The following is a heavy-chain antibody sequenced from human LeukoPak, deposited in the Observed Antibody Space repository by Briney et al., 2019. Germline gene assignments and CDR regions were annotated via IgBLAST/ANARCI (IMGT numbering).Heavy chain of an antibody. CDR2: IYYSGST. CDR1: GGSISSSSYY. J-gene: IGHJ4*02. V-gene: IGHV4-39*01. CDR3: ARCASGSYFAY. D-gene: IGHD1-26*01. Sequence: SETLSLTCTVSGGSISSSSYYWGWIRQPPGKGLEWIGSIYYSGSTYYNPSLKSRVTISVDTSKNQFSLKLSSVTAADTAVYYCARCASGSYFAYCSQGTLVTVCS.